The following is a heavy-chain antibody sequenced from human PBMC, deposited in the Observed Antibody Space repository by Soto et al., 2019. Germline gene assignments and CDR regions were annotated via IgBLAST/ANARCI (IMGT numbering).Heavy chain of an antibody. V-gene: IGHV3-23*01. CDR2: ISGSGGSP. CDR1: GFTFSSYX. CDR3: AKXLYSSSSDYYYYGMDV. Sequence: GGSLRLSCAASGFTFSSYXMSWVXQAPGKGLEWVSXISGSGGSPYYEDSVQGRFTTSRDNSKNTRYLQMNSLRAEDTAVYYCAKXLYSSSSDYYYYGMDVWGQGTTVTVSS. D-gene: IGHD6-6*01. J-gene: IGHJ6*02.